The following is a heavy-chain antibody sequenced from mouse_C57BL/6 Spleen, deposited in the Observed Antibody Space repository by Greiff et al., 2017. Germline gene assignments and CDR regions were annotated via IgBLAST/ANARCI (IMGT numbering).Heavy chain of an antibody. CDR2: INPSNGGT. Sequence: VKLQQPGTELVKPGASVKLSCKASGYTFTSYWMHWVKQRPGQGLEWIGNINPSNGGTNYNEKFKSKATLTVDKSSSTAYMQLSSLTSEDSAVYYCAREGTYGHAMDYWGQGTSVTVSS. J-gene: IGHJ4*01. CDR1: GYTFTSYW. V-gene: IGHV1-53*01. CDR3: AREGTYGHAMDY. D-gene: IGHD1-1*01.